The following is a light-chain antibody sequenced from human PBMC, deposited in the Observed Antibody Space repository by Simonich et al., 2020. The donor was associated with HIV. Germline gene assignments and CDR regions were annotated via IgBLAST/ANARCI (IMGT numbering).Light chain of an antibody. CDR2: DAS. CDR1: QSINSSY. V-gene: IGKV3D-20*01. J-gene: IGKJ1*01. CDR3: QQYNNWPPA. Sequence: EIVLTQSPGTLSLSPGERATLSCRASQSINSSYLAWDQQRPGLAPRLLIYDASSRATGIPDRFSGSGSGTEFTLTISSLEPEDVAVYYCQQYNNWPPAFGQGTKVEIK.